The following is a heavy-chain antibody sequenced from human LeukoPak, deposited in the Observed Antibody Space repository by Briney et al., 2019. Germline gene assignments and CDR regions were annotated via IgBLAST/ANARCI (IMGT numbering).Heavy chain of an antibody. CDR2: ISYDGSNE. CDR3: ARVGYYASGPFSYFDY. D-gene: IGHD3-10*01. V-gene: IGHV3-30-3*01. J-gene: IGHJ4*02. Sequence: GSLRLSCAASGFTFSGYAMHWVRQAPGKGLEWVAVISYDGSNEYYADSVKGRFTISRDNSKNTLYLQMNSLSVEDTAVYYCARVGYYASGPFSYFDYWGQGTLVTVSS. CDR1: GFTFSGYA.